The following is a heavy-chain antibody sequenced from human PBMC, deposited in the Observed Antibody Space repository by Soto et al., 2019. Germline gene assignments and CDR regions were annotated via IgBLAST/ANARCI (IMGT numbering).Heavy chain of an antibody. CDR3: ARDPNYYGSGSYTDYYYYGMDV. V-gene: IGHV3-21*05. CDR2: ISSSSSYT. Sequence: GGSLRLSCAASGFTFSSYEMNWVRQAPGKGLEWVSYISSSSSYTNYADSVKGRFTISRDNAKNSLYLQMNSLRAEDTAVYYCARDPNYYGSGSYTDYYYYGMDVWGQGTTVTVYS. D-gene: IGHD3-10*01. J-gene: IGHJ6*02. CDR1: GFTFSSYE.